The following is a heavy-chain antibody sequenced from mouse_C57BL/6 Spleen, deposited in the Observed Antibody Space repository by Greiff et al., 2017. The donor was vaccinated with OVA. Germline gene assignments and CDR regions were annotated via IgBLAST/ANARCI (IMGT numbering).Heavy chain of an antibody. V-gene: IGHV1-82*01. J-gene: IGHJ3*01. CDR2: IYPGDGDT. CDR3: ARELITTVVERFAY. Sequence: VKLLESGPELVKPGASVKISCKASGYAFSSSWMNWVKQRPGKGLEWIGRIYPGDGDTNYNGKFKGKATLTADKYSSTAYMQLSSLTSEDSAVYFCARELITTVVERFAYWGQGTLVTVSA. CDR1: GYAFSSSW. D-gene: IGHD1-1*01.